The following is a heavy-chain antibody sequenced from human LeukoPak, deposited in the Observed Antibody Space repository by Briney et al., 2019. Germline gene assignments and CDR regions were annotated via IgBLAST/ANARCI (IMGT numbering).Heavy chain of an antibody. D-gene: IGHD4-11*01. CDR3: ARGGAVSKAASAPDY. V-gene: IGHV3-53*01. CDR2: IYDGGTT. Sequence: GGSLRLSCEVSGFSVSTSRMSWIRQAPGKGLGWVSVIYDGGTTQYADSVKGRFTISRDNSKNTLYFQMNSLRAEDTAVYYCARGGAVSKAASAPDYWGQGTLVTVSS. J-gene: IGHJ4*02. CDR1: GFSVSTSR.